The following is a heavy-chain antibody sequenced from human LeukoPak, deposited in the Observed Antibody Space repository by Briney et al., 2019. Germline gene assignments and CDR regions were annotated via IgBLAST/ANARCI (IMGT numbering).Heavy chain of an antibody. Sequence: AGGSLRLSCAASGFTFSSYSMNWVRQAPGKGLEWVSYITSSSSTIYYADSVKGRFTISRDNAKNSLYLQMNSLRAEDRAVYYCARVYYGSGSHIWGQGTLVTVSS. J-gene: IGHJ4*02. V-gene: IGHV3-48*01. D-gene: IGHD3-10*01. CDR1: GFTFSSYS. CDR2: ITSSSSTI. CDR3: ARVYYGSGSHI.